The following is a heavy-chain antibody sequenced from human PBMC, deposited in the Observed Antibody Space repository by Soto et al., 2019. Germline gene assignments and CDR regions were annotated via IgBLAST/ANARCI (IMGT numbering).Heavy chain of an antibody. D-gene: IGHD1-1*01. CDR3: ARDREQRRTTTYYFYYYMDV. CDR1: GYTFNNYA. V-gene: IGHV1-18*01. Sequence: AASVKVSCKASGYTFNNYAFSWLRQAPGQGLEWMGWISAYNGNTDYAQKHQGRVTMTTDTSTSTVYMELRSLTSDDTAVYYCARDREQRRTTTYYFYYYMDVWGQGTVVTVSS. J-gene: IGHJ6*03. CDR2: ISAYNGNT.